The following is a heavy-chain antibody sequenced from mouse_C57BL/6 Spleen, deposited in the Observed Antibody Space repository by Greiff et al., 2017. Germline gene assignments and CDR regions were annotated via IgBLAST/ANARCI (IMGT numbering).Heavy chain of an antibody. D-gene: IGHD2-4*01. J-gene: IGHJ4*01. V-gene: IGHV2-2*01. CDR3: ARVYDYDVGAMDY. CDR2: IWSGGST. CDR1: GFSLTSYG. Sequence: QVQLKESGPGLVQPSQSLSITCPVSGFSLTSYGVHWVRQSPGKGLEWLGVIWSGGSTDYNAAFISRLSISKDNSKSQVFFKMNSLQADDTAIYYCARVYDYDVGAMDYWGQGTSVTVSS.